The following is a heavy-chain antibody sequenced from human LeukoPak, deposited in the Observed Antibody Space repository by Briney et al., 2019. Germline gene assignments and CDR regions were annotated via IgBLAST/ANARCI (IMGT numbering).Heavy chain of an antibody. CDR3: ARGHYDILTASYKWTPDY. CDR1: GFTFDDYA. V-gene: IGHV3-9*01. CDR2: ISWNSGSI. D-gene: IGHD3-9*01. J-gene: IGHJ4*02. Sequence: PGGSLRLSCAASGFTFDDYAMHWVRQAPGKGLEWVSGISWNSGSIGYADSVKGRFTISRDNAKNSLSLQLSSLRAEDTAVYYCARGHYDILTASYKWTPDYWGQGILVTVSS.